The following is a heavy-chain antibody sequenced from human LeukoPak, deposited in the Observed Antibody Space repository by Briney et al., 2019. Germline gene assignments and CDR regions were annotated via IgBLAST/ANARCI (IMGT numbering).Heavy chain of an antibody. CDR2: IRYDGSNK. V-gene: IGHV3-30*02. CDR1: GFTFSSYE. D-gene: IGHD3-16*02. CDR3: ARVGRVRLGELSSFDY. Sequence: AGGSLRLSCAASGFTFSSYEMNWVRQAPGKGLEWVAFIRYDGSNKYYADSVKGRFTISRDDSKNTLYLQMNSLRAEDTAVYYCARVGRVRLGELSSFDYWGQGTLVTVSS. J-gene: IGHJ4*02.